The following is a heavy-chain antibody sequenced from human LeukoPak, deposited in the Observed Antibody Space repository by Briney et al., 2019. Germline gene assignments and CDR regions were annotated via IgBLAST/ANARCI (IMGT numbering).Heavy chain of an antibody. CDR1: GFTFNTYA. J-gene: IGHJ4*02. Sequence: GGSLRLSCAASGFTFNTYAMTWVRQAPGKGLEWVASIRSDGGVTYYADSVKGRFTVSRDNSKNTLYLQMNSLSTGDTALYYCAKSSGSLWGQGTLVTVSS. CDR2: IRSDGGVT. V-gene: IGHV3-23*01. CDR3: AKSSGSL.